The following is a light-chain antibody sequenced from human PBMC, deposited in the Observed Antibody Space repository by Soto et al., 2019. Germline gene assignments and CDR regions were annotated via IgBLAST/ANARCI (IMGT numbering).Light chain of an antibody. CDR2: GAS. Sequence: EILMTQSPATLSVSPGERATVSCRASQSVSSNLAWYQQKPGQAPRLLIYGASTRATGIPARFSGSGSGTESTLTISSLQSEDFAVYYCQQYSNWPSWTFGQGTKVDIK. V-gene: IGKV3-15*01. CDR1: QSVSSN. J-gene: IGKJ1*01. CDR3: QQYSNWPSWT.